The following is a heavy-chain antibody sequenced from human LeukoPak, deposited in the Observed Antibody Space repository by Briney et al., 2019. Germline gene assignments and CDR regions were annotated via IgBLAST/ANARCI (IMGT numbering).Heavy chain of an antibody. CDR2: ITISGHTK. J-gene: IGHJ4*02. V-gene: IGHV3-48*03. D-gene: IGHD1-1*01. Sequence: PGGSLRLSCAASGFDLSTYEMNWVRQAPGKGLEWIADITISGHTKNYADSVKGRFTISRDNARTSLYLQMNSLRVEDTGVYYCARGDPHAERWGQGTLVTVSS. CDR3: ARGDPHAER. CDR1: GFDLSTYE.